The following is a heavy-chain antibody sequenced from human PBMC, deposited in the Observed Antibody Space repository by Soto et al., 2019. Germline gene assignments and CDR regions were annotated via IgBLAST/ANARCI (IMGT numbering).Heavy chain of an antibody. J-gene: IGHJ6*02. V-gene: IGHV3-30-3*01. CDR2: ISYDGSNK. CDR1: GFTFSSYA. D-gene: IGHD4-17*01. CDR3: ARIPYGDYVPAANPSYYYYGMDV. Sequence: QVQLVESGGGVVQPGRSLRLSCAASGFTFSSYAMHWVRQAPGKGLEWVAVISYDGSNKYYADSVKGRFTISRDNSKNTLYLKMNILRAEDTAVYYCARIPYGDYVPAANPSYYYYGMDVWGQGTTVTVSS.